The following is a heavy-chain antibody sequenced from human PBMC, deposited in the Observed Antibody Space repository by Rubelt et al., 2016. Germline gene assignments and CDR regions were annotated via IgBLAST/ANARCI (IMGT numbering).Heavy chain of an antibody. Sequence: QVQLQESGPGLVKPSETLSLTCTVSGGSISSYYWSWIRQPPGKGLEWIGYIYYSGSTNYNPSLKSRVTMSVDTSKNQFSLKLSSVTAADTAVYYCARVLYSSSPVGELRWYFDLWGRGTLVTVSS. J-gene: IGHJ2*01. V-gene: IGHV4-59*12. CDR1: GGSISSYY. D-gene: IGHD6-13*01. CDR2: IYYSGST. CDR3: ARVLYSSSPVGELRWYFDL.